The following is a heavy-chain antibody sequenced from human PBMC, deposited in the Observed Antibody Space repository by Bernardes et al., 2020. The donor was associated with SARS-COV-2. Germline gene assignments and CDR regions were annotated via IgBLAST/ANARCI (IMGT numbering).Heavy chain of an antibody. D-gene: IGHD3-22*01. CDR2: IYPGNGNT. Sequence: ASVKVSCKASGYTFIYYPIHWVCQAPGQRFEWMGWIYPGNGNTKYSQKFQDRVTITRDTSASTVYMELSSLIFEDTAVYYCARDRLYDSSGHYYYYGMDVWGQGTTVTVSS. V-gene: IGHV1-3*01. CDR1: GYTFIYYP. CDR3: ARDRLYDSSGHYYYYGMDV. J-gene: IGHJ6*02.